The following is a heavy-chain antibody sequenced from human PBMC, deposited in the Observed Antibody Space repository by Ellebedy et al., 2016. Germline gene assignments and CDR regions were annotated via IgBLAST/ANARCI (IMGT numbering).Heavy chain of an antibody. CDR3: ARDSKHIYDHSGYTVDGFEI. CDR1: GYTFSNFG. J-gene: IGHJ3*02. V-gene: IGHV1-18*01. Sequence: ASVKVSCXASGYTFSNFGISWVRQAPGQGLEWMGWISAFNGNRNYAQNLQGRVTMTTDTSTNTAYMELRNLRSDDTAIYYCARDSKHIYDHSGYTVDGFEIWGQGTMVTVSS. CDR2: ISAFNGNR. D-gene: IGHD3-22*01.